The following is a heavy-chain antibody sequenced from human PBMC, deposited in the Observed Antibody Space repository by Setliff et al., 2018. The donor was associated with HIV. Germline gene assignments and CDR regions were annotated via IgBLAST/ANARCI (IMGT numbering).Heavy chain of an antibody. CDR3: ARVEYYYDSSGYYYDY. Sequence: ASVNVSCKASGYTFTRYYMPWVRQAPGQGLEWMGIINPSVGSKSYAQKFQGRVTMTRDTSTSTVYMELSSLRSEDTAVYYCARVEYYYDSSGYYYDYWGQGTLVTVSS. D-gene: IGHD3-22*01. V-gene: IGHV1-46*01. J-gene: IGHJ4*02. CDR1: GYTFTRYY. CDR2: INPSVGSK.